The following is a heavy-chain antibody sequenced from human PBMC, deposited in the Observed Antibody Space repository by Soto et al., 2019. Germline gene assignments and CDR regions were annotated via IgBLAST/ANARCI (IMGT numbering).Heavy chain of an antibody. D-gene: IGHD3-10*01. J-gene: IGHJ6*03. CDR2: IYYSGST. CDR3: AREWGEYYGSGSSQPGLMDV. V-gene: IGHV4-31*03. Sequence: QVQLQESGPGLVKPSQTLSLTCTVSGGSISSGGYYWSWIRQHPGKGLEWIGYIYYSGSTYYNPSLTSRVTISVDTSKNQFSLKLSSVTAADTAVYYCAREWGEYYGSGSSQPGLMDVWGKGTTVTVSS. CDR1: GGSISSGGYY.